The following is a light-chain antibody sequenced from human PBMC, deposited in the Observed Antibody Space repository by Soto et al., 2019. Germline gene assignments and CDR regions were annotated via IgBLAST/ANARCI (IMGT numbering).Light chain of an antibody. Sequence: DIEMTQSPSSLSASVGDRVSITCQISQYISIRLNWYQQKPGKAPKLLIYSASTLQSGVPSRFSGSRSETDFTLTISSLQPEDSATYYCQQTYSIPLTFGGGTKVEIK. V-gene: IGKV1-39*01. CDR2: SAS. J-gene: IGKJ4*01. CDR1: QYISIR. CDR3: QQTYSIPLT.